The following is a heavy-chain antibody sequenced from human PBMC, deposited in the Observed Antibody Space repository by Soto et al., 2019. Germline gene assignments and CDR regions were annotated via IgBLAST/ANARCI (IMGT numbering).Heavy chain of an antibody. CDR2: IRGSGGST. CDR3: AKAHDSSGWLN. CDR1: GFTFSSYA. V-gene: IGHV3-23*01. Sequence: EVQLLESGGGLVQPGGSLRRSCAASGFTFSSYAMSWVRQAPGKGLEWVSAIRGSGGSTYYADSVKGRFTISRDNSKNSLYLQMNSMRGEDTAVYYCAKAHDSSGWLNWGQGTLVTVSS. J-gene: IGHJ4*02. D-gene: IGHD6-19*01.